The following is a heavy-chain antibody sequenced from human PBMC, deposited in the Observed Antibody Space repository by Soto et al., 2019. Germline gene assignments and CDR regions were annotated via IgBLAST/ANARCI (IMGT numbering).Heavy chain of an antibody. CDR3: AKNPGYNSGWYSIDY. CDR2: ISYDGSNK. Sequence: PGGSLRLSCAASGFTFNTYGMHWVRQAPGKGLEWVAVISYDGSNKYYADSVKGRFTISRDNSKNTLYLQMNSLRVEDTAMYYCAKNPGYNSGWYSIDYWGQGTLVTVSS. V-gene: IGHV3-30*18. J-gene: IGHJ4*02. D-gene: IGHD6-13*01. CDR1: GFTFNTYG.